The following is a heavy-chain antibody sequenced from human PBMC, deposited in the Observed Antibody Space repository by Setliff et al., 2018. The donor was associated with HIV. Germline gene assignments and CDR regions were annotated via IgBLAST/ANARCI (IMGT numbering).Heavy chain of an antibody. CDR3: AKGDAAMGPYY. D-gene: IGHD5-18*01. CDR2: ISGSGGST. J-gene: IGHJ4*02. Sequence: GGSLRLSCAASGFTFSSYSMNWVRQAPGKGLEWVSTISGSGGSTYFADAVKGRFTISRDNSKNTLSLQMNSLGAEDTAVYYCAKGDAAMGPYYWGQGTLVTVSS. V-gene: IGHV3-23*01. CDR1: GFTFSSYS.